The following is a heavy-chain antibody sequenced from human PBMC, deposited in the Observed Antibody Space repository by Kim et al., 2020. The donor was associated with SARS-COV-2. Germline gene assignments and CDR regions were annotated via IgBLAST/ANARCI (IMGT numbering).Heavy chain of an antibody. Sequence: SETLSLTCAVYGGSFSGYYWSWIRQPPGKGLEWIGEINHSGSTNYNPSLKSRVTISVDTSKNQFSLKLSSVTAADTAVYYCARDLRYYYGSGSYSSLDY. J-gene: IGHJ4*01. V-gene: IGHV4-34*01. D-gene: IGHD3-10*01. CDR1: GGSFSGYY. CDR2: INHSGST. CDR3: ARDLRYYYGSGSYSSLDY.